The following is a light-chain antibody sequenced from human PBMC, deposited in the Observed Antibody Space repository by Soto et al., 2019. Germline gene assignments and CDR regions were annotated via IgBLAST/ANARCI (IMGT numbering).Light chain of an antibody. V-gene: IGKV2-28*01. CDR3: MQSRHTLT. CDR2: LAS. J-gene: IGKJ1*01. CDR1: ESLLHSNGYTY. Sequence: DIVMTQSPLYLPVTPGEPASISCRSSESLLHSNGYTYLDWYLQKPGQSPQLLIYLASNRASGVSDRFSGSGSGTDFTLKISRVEDEDVGVYYCMQSRHTLTFGQGTKVEIK.